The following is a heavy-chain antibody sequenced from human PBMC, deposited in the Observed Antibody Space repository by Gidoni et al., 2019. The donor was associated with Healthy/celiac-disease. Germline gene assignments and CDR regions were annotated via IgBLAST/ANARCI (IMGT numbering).Heavy chain of an antibody. D-gene: IGHD2-2*01. CDR3: AREGSDCSSTSCYGLWFDP. CDR2: IYSSGSP. CDR1: GGSISSGDYY. V-gene: IGHV4-30-4*01. Sequence: QVQLQESGPGLVKPSQTLSLPCTVAGGSISSGDYYWSWIRQPPGKGLEWIGYIYSSGSPYYNPSLKSRVTISVDTSKNQFSLKLSSVTAADTAVYYCAREGSDCSSTSCYGLWFDPWGQGTLVTVSS. J-gene: IGHJ5*02.